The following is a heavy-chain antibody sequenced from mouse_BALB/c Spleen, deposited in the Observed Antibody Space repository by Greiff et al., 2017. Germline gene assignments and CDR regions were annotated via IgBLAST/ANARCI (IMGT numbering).Heavy chain of an antibody. Sequence: VQLKESGPELVKPGASVKISCKASGYTFTDYNMHWVKQSHGKSLEWIGYIYPYNGGTGYNQKFKSKATLTVDNSSSTAYMELRSLTSEDSAVYYCARRYYGSGYWYVDVWGAGTTVTVSS. CDR3: ARRYYGSGYWYVDV. D-gene: IGHD1-1*01. CDR2: IYPYNGGT. J-gene: IGHJ1*01. CDR1: GYTFTDYN. V-gene: IGHV1S29*02.